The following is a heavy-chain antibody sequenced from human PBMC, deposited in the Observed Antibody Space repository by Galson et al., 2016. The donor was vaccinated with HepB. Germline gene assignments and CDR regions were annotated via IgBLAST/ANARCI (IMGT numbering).Heavy chain of an antibody. CDR3: AKEFGFSSGWYGFDS. CDR2: LSASGDST. D-gene: IGHD6-19*01. V-gene: IGHV3-23*01. J-gene: IGHJ4*02. Sequence: SLRLSCAASGFTFSSYAMSWVRQAPGKGLQWVSSLSASGDSTYYADSVKGRFTISRDNSKNTLYLQMSTLGAEDTAVYYCAKEFGFSSGWYGFDSWGQGTLVSVFS. CDR1: GFTFSSYA.